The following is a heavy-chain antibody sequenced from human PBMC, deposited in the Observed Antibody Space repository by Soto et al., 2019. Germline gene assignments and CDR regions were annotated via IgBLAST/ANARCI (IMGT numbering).Heavy chain of an antibody. CDR2: IYYSGST. D-gene: IGHD2-15*01. V-gene: IGHV4-39*01. J-gene: IGHJ4*02. Sequence: QLQLQESGPGLVKPSETLSLTCTVSGGSISSSSYYWGWIRQPPGKGLEWIGSIYYSGSTYYNPSXXSXVTXSVDTSKNQCSLKLSSVTAADTAVYYCAETRGSDDWGQGTLVTVSS. CDR1: GGSISSSSYY. CDR3: AETRGSDD.